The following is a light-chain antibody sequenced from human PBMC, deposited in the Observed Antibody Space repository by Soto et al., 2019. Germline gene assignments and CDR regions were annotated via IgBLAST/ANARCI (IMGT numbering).Light chain of an antibody. J-gene: IGLJ1*01. Sequence: QSVLSQPPSVSGAPGQRITISCTGSSSNIGENYDVHWYRQVPGTAPKLLMSGDNNRPSGVADRFSGSKSGTSASLAITSLQAEDEADYYCQSYYSSLNRVFGTGTKLTVL. CDR1: SSNIGENYD. CDR3: QSYYSSLNRV. CDR2: GDN. V-gene: IGLV1-40*01.